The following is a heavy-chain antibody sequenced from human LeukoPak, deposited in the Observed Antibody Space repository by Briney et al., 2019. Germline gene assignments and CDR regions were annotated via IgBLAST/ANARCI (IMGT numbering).Heavy chain of an antibody. CDR2: INSDGSIT. CDR1: GFTFSSYW. J-gene: IGHJ4*02. CDR3: ARVAINDYGDYFDY. D-gene: IGHD4-17*01. Sequence: GGSLRLSCAGSGFTFSSYWMHWVRQAPGKGLVCVSRINSDGSITSYADSVKGRFTISRDNAKNSLYLQMNSLRAEDTAVYYCARVAINDYGDYFDYWGQGTLVTVSS. V-gene: IGHV3-74*01.